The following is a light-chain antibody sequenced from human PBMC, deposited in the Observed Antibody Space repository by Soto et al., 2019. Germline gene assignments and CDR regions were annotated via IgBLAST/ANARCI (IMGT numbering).Light chain of an antibody. J-gene: IGKJ2*01. Sequence: DIQMTQSPSSLSASVGDKVTITCRASQDIRNSLNWYQQKPGKAPNLLIYDASNLETGVPSSFSGGGSGTDFTFTISSLQPEDIATYFCQQYHNLPYTFGQGTKLEL. V-gene: IGKV1-33*01. CDR1: QDIRNS. CDR3: QQYHNLPYT. CDR2: DAS.